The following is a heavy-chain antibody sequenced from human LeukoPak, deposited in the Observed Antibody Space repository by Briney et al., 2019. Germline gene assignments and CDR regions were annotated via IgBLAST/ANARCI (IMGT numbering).Heavy chain of an antibody. CDR1: GFTFSSYV. CDR3: ARSDYVWGSYRPFDY. CDR2: ISYDGSNE. D-gene: IGHD3-16*02. Sequence: GGSLRLSCAASGFTFSSYVMHWVRQAPGKGLEWVAIISYDGSNEYYADSVKGRFTISRDNSKNTLYLQMNSLRAEDTAVYYCARSDYVWGSYRPFDYWGQGTLVTVSS. V-gene: IGHV3-30*14. J-gene: IGHJ4*02.